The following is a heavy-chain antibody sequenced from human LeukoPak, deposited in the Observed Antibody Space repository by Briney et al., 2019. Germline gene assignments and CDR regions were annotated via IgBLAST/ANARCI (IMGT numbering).Heavy chain of an antibody. V-gene: IGHV3-33*06. CDR2: IWYDGSNK. CDR1: GFTFSSYG. Sequence: GGSLRLSCAASGFTFSSYGMHWARQAPGKGLEWVAVIWYDGSNKYYADSVKGRFTISRDNSKNTLYLQMNSLRAEDTAVYYCAKPQGNDYYFDYWGQGTLVTVSS. J-gene: IGHJ4*02. CDR3: AKPQGNDYYFDY. D-gene: IGHD1-1*01.